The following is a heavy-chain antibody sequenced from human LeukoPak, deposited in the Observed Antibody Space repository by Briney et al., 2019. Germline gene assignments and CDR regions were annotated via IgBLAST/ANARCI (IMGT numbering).Heavy chain of an antibody. D-gene: IGHD5-18*01. V-gene: IGHV3-66*01. Sequence: GGSLRLSCAASGFTVSSNYMSWVRQAPGKGLEWVSVIYSGGSTYYADSVKGRFTISRDNSKNTLYLQMNSLRAEDTAVYYCAREGEDVDTAMVPFDYWGQGTLVTVSS. J-gene: IGHJ4*02. CDR1: GFTVSSNY. CDR2: IYSGGST. CDR3: AREGEDVDTAMVPFDY.